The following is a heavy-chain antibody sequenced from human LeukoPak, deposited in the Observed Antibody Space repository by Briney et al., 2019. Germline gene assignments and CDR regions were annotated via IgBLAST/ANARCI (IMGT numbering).Heavy chain of an antibody. CDR3: ARLGSSSWTDY. CDR2: IYYSGST. V-gene: IGHV4-59*08. D-gene: IGHD6-13*01. Sequence: PSETLSLTCTLSGGSISSYYWSWIRQPPGKGLEWIGYIYYSGSTNYNPSLKSRVTISVDTSKNQFSLKLSSVTAADTAVYYCARLGSSSWTDYWGQGTLVTVSS. CDR1: GGSISSYY. J-gene: IGHJ4*02.